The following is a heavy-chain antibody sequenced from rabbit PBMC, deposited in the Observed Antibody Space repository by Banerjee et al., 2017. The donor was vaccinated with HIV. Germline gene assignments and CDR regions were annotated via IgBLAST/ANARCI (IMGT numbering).Heavy chain of an antibody. CDR1: GFTLSSYW. V-gene: IGHV1S45*01. CDR3: ARDYSYDDYAFLFNL. Sequence: EESGGDLVQPEGSLTLTCTAAGFTLSSYWICWVRQAPGKGLELIACIDAGSSGNTWHASWVNGRFTISKTSTTVTLQMTSLTAADTATYFCARDYSYDDYAFLFNLWGPGTLVTVS. CDR2: IDAGSSGNT. D-gene: IGHD2-1*01. J-gene: IGHJ4*01.